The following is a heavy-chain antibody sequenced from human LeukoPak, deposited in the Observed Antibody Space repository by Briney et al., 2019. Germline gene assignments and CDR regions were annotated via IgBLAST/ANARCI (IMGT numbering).Heavy chain of an antibody. J-gene: IGHJ4*02. CDR2: IYPGDSDN. CDR1: GYSFTSYW. D-gene: IGHD3-10*01. Sequence: GEPLNISCKGSGYSFTSYWIGWVRQMPGKGLEWVGIIYPGDSDNRYSPSFQGQVTISADKSISTAYLQWSSLKASDTAMYDCARHGVGSYRALYYFDYWGQGTLVTVSS. V-gene: IGHV5-51*01. CDR3: ARHGVGSYRALYYFDY.